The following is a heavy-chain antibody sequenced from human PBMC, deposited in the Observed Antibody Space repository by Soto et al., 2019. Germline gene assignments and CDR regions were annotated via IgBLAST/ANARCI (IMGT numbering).Heavy chain of an antibody. D-gene: IGHD2-15*01. V-gene: IGHV1-69*02. Sequence: QVQLVQSGAEVQKPGSSVKVSCKASGGTLSSYTFSWVRQAPGQGLEWMGRVIPNLGVTNYAKKFQGRFTIVVDTSTSTDYLELNSLRYEDTAVYYCSRYKGYCSDTSCPDFDYWGQGTLVTVSS. J-gene: IGHJ4*02. CDR3: SRYKGYCSDTSCPDFDY. CDR2: VIPNLGVT. CDR1: GGTLSSYT.